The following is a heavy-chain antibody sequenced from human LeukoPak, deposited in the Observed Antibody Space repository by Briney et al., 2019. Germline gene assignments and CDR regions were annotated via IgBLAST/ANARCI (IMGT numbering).Heavy chain of an antibody. V-gene: IGHV3-48*01. Sequence: GGSLRLSCAASGFTFSSYAMHWVRQAPGKGLERVSYISSSSSTIYYADSVKGRFTISRDNAKNSLYLQMNSLRAEDTAVYYCAREDPTYYYGSGSYYNRLGFDYWGQGTLVTVSS. CDR2: ISSSSSTI. CDR1: GFTFSSYA. CDR3: AREDPTYYYGSGSYYNRLGFDY. D-gene: IGHD3-10*01. J-gene: IGHJ4*02.